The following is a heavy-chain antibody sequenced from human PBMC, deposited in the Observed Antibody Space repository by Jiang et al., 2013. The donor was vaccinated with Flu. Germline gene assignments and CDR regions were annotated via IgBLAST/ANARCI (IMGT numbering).Heavy chain of an antibody. Sequence: VKVSCKASGYTFTSYAMHWVRQAPGQRLEWMGWINAGNGNTKYSQKFQGRVTITRDTSASTAYMELSSLGSEDTAVYYCARDLDIVATIGSPLTWGQGTLVTVSS. CDR3: ARDLDIVATIGSPLT. D-gene: IGHD5-12*01. CDR1: GYTFTSYA. V-gene: IGHV1-3*01. J-gene: IGHJ5*02. CDR2: INAGNGNT.